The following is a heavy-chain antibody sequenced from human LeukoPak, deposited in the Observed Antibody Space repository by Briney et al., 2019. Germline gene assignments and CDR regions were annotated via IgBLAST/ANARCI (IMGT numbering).Heavy chain of an antibody. Sequence: ASVKVSCKASGYTFTSYYMHWVRQAPGQGLEWMGIINPSGGSTSYAQKFQGRVTMTRDMSTSTVYMELRSLRSDDTAVYYCARTTVVVPAAKGPYNWFDPWGQGTLVTVSS. D-gene: IGHD2-2*01. CDR3: ARTTVVVPAAKGPYNWFDP. V-gene: IGHV1-46*01. J-gene: IGHJ5*02. CDR2: INPSGGST. CDR1: GYTFTSYY.